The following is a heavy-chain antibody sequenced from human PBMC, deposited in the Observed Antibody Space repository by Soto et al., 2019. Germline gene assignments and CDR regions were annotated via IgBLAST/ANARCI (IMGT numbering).Heavy chain of an antibody. CDR3: ASPYYLQEDYYDSSGYYFDAFDI. CDR2: IKQDGSEK. CDR1: GFTFSSYW. J-gene: IGHJ3*02. V-gene: IGHV3-7*03. D-gene: IGHD3-22*01. Sequence: GVSLRLSCAASGFTFSSYWMSWVRQAPGKGLEWVANIKQDGSEKYYVDSVKGRFTISRDNAKNSLYLQMNSLRAEDTAVYYCASPYYLQEDYYDSSGYYFDAFDIWGQGTMGTVS.